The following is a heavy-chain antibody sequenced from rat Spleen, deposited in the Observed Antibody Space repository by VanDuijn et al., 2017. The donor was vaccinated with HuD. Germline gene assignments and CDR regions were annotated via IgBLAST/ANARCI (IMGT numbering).Heavy chain of an antibody. J-gene: IGHJ2*01. CDR3: ARHWGY. CDR2: IFGSGGST. Sequence: EVQLVESGGGLLQPGRSXKLSCAAXXFTFXXVPMAWVRQAPTKGLEWIATIFGSGGSTYYRDSVKGRLTISRDNAKSTLYLQMDSLRSDDTATYYCARHWGYWGQGVMVTVSS. CDR1: XFTFXXVP. D-gene: IGHD4-6*01. V-gene: IGHV5-46*01.